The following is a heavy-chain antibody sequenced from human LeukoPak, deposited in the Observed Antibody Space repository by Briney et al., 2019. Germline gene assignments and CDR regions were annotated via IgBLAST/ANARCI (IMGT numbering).Heavy chain of an antibody. CDR1: GGTFSSYA. CDR2: IIPIFGTA. D-gene: IGHD2-15*01. J-gene: IGHJ6*02. Sequence: ASVKVSCKASGGTFSSYAISWVRQAPGQGLEWMGGIIPIFGTANYAQKFQGRVTITADESTSTAYMELSSLRSEDTAVYYCARAETYCSGGGCYWYYYGMDVWGQGTTVTVSS. V-gene: IGHV1-69*13. CDR3: ARAETYCSGGGCYWYYYGMDV.